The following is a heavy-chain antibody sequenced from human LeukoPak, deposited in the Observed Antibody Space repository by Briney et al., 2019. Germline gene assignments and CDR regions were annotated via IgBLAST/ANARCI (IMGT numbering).Heavy chain of an antibody. CDR1: GYTFTVYY. J-gene: IGHJ6*03. D-gene: IGHD1-7*01. V-gene: IGHV1-2*02. Sequence: VKDSCKASGYTFTVYYIHWVRQAPGQGLGWRGWIYPILVGTNYAQKFQGRVTMTRDTSISTAYMELSRLRSDDTAVYYCARDPGGSGTPNYYYYYKDVWGKGTTVTVSS. CDR3: ARDPGGSGTPNYYYYYKDV. CDR2: IYPILVGT.